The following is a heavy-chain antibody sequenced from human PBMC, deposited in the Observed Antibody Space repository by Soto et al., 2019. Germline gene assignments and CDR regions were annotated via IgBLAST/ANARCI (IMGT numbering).Heavy chain of an antibody. Sequence: ASLKFSCKSSGYSFTTSGITWVRQAPGQGLEWMGWISTYNGNTNYAQKLQDRVTLTTDTSTSTAYMELRSLRSDDTAVYYCARRLYGDYDYWGQGTLVTVSS. CDR2: ISTYNGNT. CDR1: GYSFTTSG. V-gene: IGHV1-18*01. D-gene: IGHD4-17*01. J-gene: IGHJ4*02. CDR3: ARRLYGDYDY.